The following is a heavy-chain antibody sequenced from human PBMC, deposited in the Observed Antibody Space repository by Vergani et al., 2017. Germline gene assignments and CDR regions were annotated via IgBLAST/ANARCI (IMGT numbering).Heavy chain of an antibody. V-gene: IGHV1-69*04. J-gene: IGHJ2*01. CDR1: GGTFSSYA. CDR3: VLGSGSYYRGFDL. Sequence: QVQLVQSGAEVKKPGASVKVSCKASGGTFSSYAISWVRQAPGQVLEWMGRIIPILGIANYAQKFQGRVTITADKSTGTAYMELSRLRSEDTAVYYCVLGSGSYYRGFDLGGRGTRVTGSS. D-gene: IGHD3-10*01. CDR2: IIPILGIA.